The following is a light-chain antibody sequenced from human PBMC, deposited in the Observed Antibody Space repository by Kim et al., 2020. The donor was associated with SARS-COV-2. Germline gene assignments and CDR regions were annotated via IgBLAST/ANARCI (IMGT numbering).Light chain of an antibody. CDR2: AAS. CDR1: QSISSY. J-gene: IGKJ1*01. V-gene: IGKV1-39*01. CDR3: QQSYSTPPT. Sequence: ASVGDSVAINCRARQSISSYLNWYQQKPGTAPKLLIYAASSLQSGVPSRFSGSGSGTDFTLTISSLQPDDFATYYCQQSYSTPPTFGQGTKVDIK.